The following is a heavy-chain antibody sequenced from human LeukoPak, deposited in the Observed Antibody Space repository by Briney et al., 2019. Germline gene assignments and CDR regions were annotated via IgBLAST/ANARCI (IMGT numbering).Heavy chain of an antibody. CDR2: IYSGGST. V-gene: IGHV3-53*01. CDR1: GFTFSSYW. J-gene: IGHJ4*02. Sequence: GGSLRLSCAASGFTFSSYWMHWVRQAPGKGLEWVSVIYSGGSTYYADSVKGRFTISRDNSKNTLYLQMNSLRAEDTAVYYCARFRKYSSSYFDYWGQGTLVTVSS. CDR3: ARFRKYSSSYFDY. D-gene: IGHD6-6*01.